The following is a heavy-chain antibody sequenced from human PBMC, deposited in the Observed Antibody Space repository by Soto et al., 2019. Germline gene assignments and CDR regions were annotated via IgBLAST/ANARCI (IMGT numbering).Heavy chain of an antibody. CDR2: VSSSSSTI. D-gene: IGHD2-8*01. CDR3: ARPSNIVLMVYAMDY. V-gene: IGHV3-48*01. Sequence: GGSLRLSCAASGFTFSSYSMNWVRQAPGKGLEWVSYVSSSSSTIYYADSVKGRFTISRDNAKNSLYLQMNSLRAEDTAVYYCARPSNIVLMVYAMDYWGQGTLVTVSS. CDR1: GFTFSSYS. J-gene: IGHJ4*02.